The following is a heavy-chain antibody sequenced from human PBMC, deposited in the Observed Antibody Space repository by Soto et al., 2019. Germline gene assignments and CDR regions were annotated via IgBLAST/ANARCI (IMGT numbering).Heavy chain of an antibody. J-gene: IGHJ4*02. D-gene: IGHD1-1*01. Sequence: SETLSLTCTVSGGSISSDDYYWSWIRQPPGKGLEWIGYIYYSGSTYYNPSLKSRVTISVDKSKDQFSPKLSSLTAADTAVYYCAKEGSNWNGDDYWGQGTLVTVSS. CDR3: AKEGSNWNGDDY. CDR1: GGSISSDDYY. CDR2: IYYSGST. V-gene: IGHV4-30-4*01.